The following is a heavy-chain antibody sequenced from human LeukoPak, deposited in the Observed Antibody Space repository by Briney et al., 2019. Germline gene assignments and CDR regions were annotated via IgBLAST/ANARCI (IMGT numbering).Heavy chain of an antibody. CDR3: ARGDTKFDL. CDR1: GGSISSSSYY. J-gene: IGHJ5*02. V-gene: IGHV4-39*07. CDR2: IYYSGST. D-gene: IGHD5-18*01. Sequence: SETLSLTCTVSGGSISSSSYYWGWIRQPPGKGLEWIGSIYYSGSTYYNPSLKSRVTISVDTSKNQFSLKLSSVTAADTAVYYCARGDTKFDLWSQGTLVTVSS.